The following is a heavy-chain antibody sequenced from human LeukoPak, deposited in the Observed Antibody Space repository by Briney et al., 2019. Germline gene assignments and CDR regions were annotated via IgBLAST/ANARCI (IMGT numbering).Heavy chain of an antibody. CDR1: GFTFSYHA. V-gene: IGHV3-23*01. J-gene: IGHJ4*02. D-gene: IGHD4-11*01. Sequence: GGSLRLSCAASGFTFSYHAMSWVRQAPGKGLEWVSGISASGIGTYYADSVRGRFTISRDNSKNTLFLQMNSLRAEDTAIYYCAKSSTLTTYEHLDYWGQGTLVTVSS. CDR3: AKSSTLTTYEHLDY. CDR2: ISASGIGT.